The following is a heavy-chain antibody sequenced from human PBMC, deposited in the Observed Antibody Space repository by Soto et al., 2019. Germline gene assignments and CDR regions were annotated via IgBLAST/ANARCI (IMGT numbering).Heavy chain of an antibody. Sequence: SETLSLTCTVSGGSVSYEYYHWTWIRQSPGKGLEWIGYIHYSGSIIYNPSFKSRVTISVDTSKNQFSLQLSSVTAADTAVYFCAREDDGGDRDYYGLDVWGQGTTVTVSS. D-gene: IGHD2-21*02. CDR3: AREDDGGDRDYYGLDV. CDR2: IHYSGSI. J-gene: IGHJ6*02. CDR1: GGSVSYEYYH. V-gene: IGHV4-30-4*08.